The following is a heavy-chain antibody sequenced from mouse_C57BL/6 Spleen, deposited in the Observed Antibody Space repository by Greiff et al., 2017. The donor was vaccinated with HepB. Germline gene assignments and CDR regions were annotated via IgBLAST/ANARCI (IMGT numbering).Heavy chain of an antibody. CDR1: GFTFSSYA. CDR2: ISSGGDYI. D-gene: IGHD2-3*01. J-gene: IGHJ4*01. CDR3: TRGGYSYYYAMDY. V-gene: IGHV5-9-1*02. Sequence: EVKLMESGEGLVKPGGSLKLSCAASGFTFSSYAMSWVRQTPEKRLEWVAYISSGGDYIYYADTVKGRFTISRDNARNTLYLQMSSLKSEDTAMYYCTRGGYSYYYAMDYWVKEPQSPSPQ.